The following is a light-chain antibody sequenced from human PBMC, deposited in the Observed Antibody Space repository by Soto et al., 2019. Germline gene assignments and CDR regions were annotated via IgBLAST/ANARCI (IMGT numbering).Light chain of an antibody. CDR3: QQYGSSPMYT. CDR2: GAS. Sequence: EIVLTQSPGTLSLSPGERATLSCRASQSVSSSYLAWYQQKPGQAPRPLIYGASSRATGIPDRFSGSGSGTDFTLTISRLEPEDFAVYYCQQYGSSPMYTFGQGTKLEI. J-gene: IGKJ2*01. CDR1: QSVSSSY. V-gene: IGKV3-20*01.